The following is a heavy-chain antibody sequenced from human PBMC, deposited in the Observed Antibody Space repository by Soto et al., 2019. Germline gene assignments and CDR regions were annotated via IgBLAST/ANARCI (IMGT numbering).Heavy chain of an antibody. J-gene: IGHJ4*02. CDR3: ARVQLLGYCSGGSCYFGPRNPYYFDY. V-gene: IGHV1-18*01. Sequence: ASVKVSCKASGYTFTSYGISWVRQAPGQGLEWMGWISAYNGNTNYAQKLQGRVTMTTDTSTSTAYMELRSLRSDDTAVYYCARVQLLGYCSGGSCYFGPRNPYYFDYWGQGTLVTVSS. CDR1: GYTFTSYG. CDR2: ISAYNGNT. D-gene: IGHD2-15*01.